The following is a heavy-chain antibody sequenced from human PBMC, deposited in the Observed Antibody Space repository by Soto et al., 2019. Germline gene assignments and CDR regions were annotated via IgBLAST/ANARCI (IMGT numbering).Heavy chain of an antibody. J-gene: IGHJ4*02. CDR3: ARHPNSGWLGY. CDR1: GGSISSSSYY. Sequence: QLQLQESGPGLVKPSETLSLTCSVSGGSISSSSYYWAWIRQPPGKGLEWIGSVYYSGNTYYGPSLKSRATLSVDTSKNQFSLKLSSVTAADTAVYYCARHPNSGWLGYWGQGILVTVSS. V-gene: IGHV4-39*01. CDR2: VYYSGNT. D-gene: IGHD5-12*01.